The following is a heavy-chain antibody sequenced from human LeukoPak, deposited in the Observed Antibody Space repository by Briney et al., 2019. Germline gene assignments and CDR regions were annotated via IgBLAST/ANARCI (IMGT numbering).Heavy chain of an antibody. CDR1: GFTFSRYG. V-gene: IGHV3-33*01. CDR2: IWYDGSNE. Sequence: GGSLRLSCAASGFTFSRYGMHWVRQAPGKGLEWVAFIWYDGSNEYYADSVKGRFTISRDNSKNTLYLQMNSLRAEDTAVYYCARDFSGGSYYDYWGQGTLVTVPS. J-gene: IGHJ4*02. D-gene: IGHD1-26*01. CDR3: ARDFSGGSYYDY.